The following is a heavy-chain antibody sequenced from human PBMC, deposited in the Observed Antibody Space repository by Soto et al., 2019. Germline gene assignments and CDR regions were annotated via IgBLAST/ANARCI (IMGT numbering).Heavy chain of an antibody. V-gene: IGHV1-69*06. Sequence: QVKLVQSGAEVKKPGSSVKVSCKASGGTFSSYAISWVRQAPGQGLEWMGGIIPIFGTANYAQKFQGRVTITADKSTRTAYMELSSLRSEDTAVYYCARDVGYNYKGGMDVWGQGTTVTVSS. J-gene: IGHJ6*02. CDR1: GGTFSSYA. CDR2: IIPIFGTA. CDR3: ARDVGYNYKGGMDV. D-gene: IGHD5-18*01.